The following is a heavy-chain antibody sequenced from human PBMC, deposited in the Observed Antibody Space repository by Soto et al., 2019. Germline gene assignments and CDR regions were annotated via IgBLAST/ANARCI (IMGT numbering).Heavy chain of an antibody. J-gene: IGHJ2*01. CDR3: ARGGYGRGEPACSSDL. Sequence: EVQLVESGGGLVKPGGSLRLSCAASGFTFSSYSMNWVRQAPGKGLEWVSSISSSSSYIYYADSVKGRFTISRDNTKNPLYLQMTGMRAEDRAVYYWARGGYGRGEPACSSDLWGRGTLVTVSS. CDR2: ISSSSSYI. D-gene: IGHD3-16*01. V-gene: IGHV3-21*01. CDR1: GFTFSSYS.